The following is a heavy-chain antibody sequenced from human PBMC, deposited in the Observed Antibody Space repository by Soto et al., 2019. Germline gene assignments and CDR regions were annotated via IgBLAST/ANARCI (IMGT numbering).Heavy chain of an antibody. D-gene: IGHD6-6*01. CDR3: ARSREYSSSSIAY. V-gene: IGHV4-31*03. Sequence: SETLSLTCTVSGGSISSGGYYWSWIRQHPGKGLEWIGCIYYSGSTFYNPSLKSRVTISVDTSKKQFSLKLSSVTAADTAGNYWARSREYSSSSIAYWGQGTLVTVS. J-gene: IGHJ4*02. CDR1: GGSISSGGYY. CDR2: IYYSGST.